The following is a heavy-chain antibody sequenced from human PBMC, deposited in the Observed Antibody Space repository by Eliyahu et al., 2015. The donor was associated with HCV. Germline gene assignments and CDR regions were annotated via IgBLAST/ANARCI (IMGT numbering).Heavy chain of an antibody. D-gene: IGHD6-19*01. J-gene: IGHJ5*02. V-gene: IGHV4-59*01. CDR1: GGXIXTXY. Sequence: QVQLQESGPGLVKPSETLSLTCTVXGGXIXTXYWSWIRQPPGKGLEWIGCIHYRGSTNYNPSLKSRVTISLDTSKNQFSLNLTSVTAADTAVYYCASGGGGIAVAGTGGWFDPWGQGTLVTVSS. CDR2: IHYRGST. CDR3: ASGGGGIAVAGTGGWFDP.